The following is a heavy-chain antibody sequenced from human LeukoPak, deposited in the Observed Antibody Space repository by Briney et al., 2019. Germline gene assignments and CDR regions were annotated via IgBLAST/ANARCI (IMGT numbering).Heavy chain of an antibody. Sequence: SETLSLTCAVYGGSFSGYYWSWIRQPPGKGLEWIGEINHSGSTNYNPSLKSRVTISVDTSKNQFSLKLSSVTAADTAVYYCARENLSNDYGDYSLNYFDYWGQGTLVTVSS. CDR1: GGSFSGYY. J-gene: IGHJ4*02. CDR3: ARENLSNDYGDYSLNYFDY. D-gene: IGHD4-17*01. CDR2: INHSGST. V-gene: IGHV4-34*01.